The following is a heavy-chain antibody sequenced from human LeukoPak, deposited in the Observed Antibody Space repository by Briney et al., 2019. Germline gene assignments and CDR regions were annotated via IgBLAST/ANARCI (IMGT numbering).Heavy chain of an antibody. CDR3: ATGYSSGWDFDY. CDR1: GYTLTELS. V-gene: IGHV1-24*01. CDR2: SDPEDGET. Sequence: ASVTVSCKVSGYTLTELSMHWVRQAPGKGLEWMGGSDPEDGETIYAQKFQGRVTMTEDTSTDTAYMELSSLRSEDTAVYYCATGYSSGWDFDYWGQGTLVTVSS. D-gene: IGHD6-19*01. J-gene: IGHJ4*02.